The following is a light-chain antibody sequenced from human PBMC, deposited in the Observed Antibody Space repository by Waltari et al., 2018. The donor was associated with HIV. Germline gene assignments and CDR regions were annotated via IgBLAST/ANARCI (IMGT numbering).Light chain of an antibody. J-gene: IGLJ2*01. CDR2: GKN. Sequence: SSELTQDPAVSVALGQTVRITCQGDSLRSYYASRYQQKPGQAPVLVIHGKNNRPSGIPDRFSGSSSGNTASLTITGAQAEDEADYYCNSRDSSGNHVVFGGGTKLTVL. CDR1: SLRSYY. V-gene: IGLV3-19*01. CDR3: NSRDSSGNHVV.